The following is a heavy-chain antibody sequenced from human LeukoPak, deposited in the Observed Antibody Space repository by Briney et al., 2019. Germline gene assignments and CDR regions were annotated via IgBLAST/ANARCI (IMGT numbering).Heavy chain of an antibody. V-gene: IGHV3-11*01. D-gene: IGHD4-11*01. CDR3: ARAYGNNGMDV. CDR2: ITESGGTE. J-gene: IGHJ6*02. Sequence: GGSLRLSCVGSAFTFSEYSMSWIRQAPGRELEWISSITESGGTEYYADSVKGRFSISRDNAKSALYLQMNSLRAEDTALYYCARAYGNNGMDVWGQGTTVTVSS. CDR1: AFTFSEYS.